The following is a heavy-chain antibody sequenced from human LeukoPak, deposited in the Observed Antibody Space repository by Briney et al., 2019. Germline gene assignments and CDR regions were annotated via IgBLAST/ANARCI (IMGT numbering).Heavy chain of an antibody. CDR1: GYTLTELS. D-gene: IGHD3-10*01. J-gene: IGHJ3*02. CDR3: ATATRKYYYGSGSYYTKSDAFDI. Sequence: ASVKVSCKVSGYTLTELSMHWVRQAPGKGLEWMGGFDPEDGETIYAQKFQGRVTMTEDTSTDTAYMELSSLRSEDTAVYYCATATRKYYYGSGSYYTKSDAFDIWGQGTVVTVSS. CDR2: FDPEDGET. V-gene: IGHV1-24*01.